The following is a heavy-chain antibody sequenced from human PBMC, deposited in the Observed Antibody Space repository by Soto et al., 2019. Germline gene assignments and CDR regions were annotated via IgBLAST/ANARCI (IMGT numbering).Heavy chain of an antibody. Sequence: PGGSLRLSCVASGFTFSANAMSWARQVAGRGLEWVSGISGSGDSTYYADSVKGRFTISRVNSKNTLFLHMNNLRAEDTAIYYCAKLTHYYDSSGSGFWGQGTLVTVSS. CDR2: ISGSGDST. D-gene: IGHD3-22*01. V-gene: IGHV3-23*01. J-gene: IGHJ4*02. CDR3: AKLTHYYDSSGSGF. CDR1: GFTFSANA.